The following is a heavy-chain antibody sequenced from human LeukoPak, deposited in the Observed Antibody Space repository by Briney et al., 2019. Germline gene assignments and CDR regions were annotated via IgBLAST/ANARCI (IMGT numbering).Heavy chain of an antibody. CDR2: IKEGGSAK. J-gene: IGHJ4*02. V-gene: IGHV3-7*02. D-gene: IGHD3-22*01. CDR3: SAYYTMTDY. Sequence: QSGGSLRLSCAAAGFTFSSYCMAWVRQAPGKGLEWVANIKEGGSAKYYVDSVRGRFTISRDNAKNSLYLQMNSLRAEDTAVYYCSAYYTMTDYWGQGTLVTVSS. CDR1: GFTFSSYC.